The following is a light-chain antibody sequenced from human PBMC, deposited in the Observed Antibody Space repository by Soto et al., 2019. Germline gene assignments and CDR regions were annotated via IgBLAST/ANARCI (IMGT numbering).Light chain of an antibody. CDR1: NIGSQS. CDR2: YDS. J-gene: IGLJ3*02. V-gene: IGLV3-21*04. CDR3: QVWDSSSDRPV. Sequence: SYELTQTPSLSVAPEKTASITCGGDNIGSQSVHWYQDKPGQAPILVMRYDSDRPSGIPERFSGSNSGNTATLTISRVEAGDEADYYCQVWDSSSDRPVFGGGTKLTVL.